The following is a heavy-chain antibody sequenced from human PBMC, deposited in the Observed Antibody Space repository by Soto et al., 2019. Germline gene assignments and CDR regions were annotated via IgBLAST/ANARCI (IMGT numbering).Heavy chain of an antibody. CDR1: GFSFASSW. J-gene: IGHJ3*02. CDR2: IKKDGSKI. D-gene: IGHD6-13*01. CDR3: ARDVSPGSSSLYLDAFDI. V-gene: IGHV3-7*05. Sequence: EVQLVESGGDLVQPGGSLRLSCAASGFSFASSWMTWVRQAPGKGLEGVANIKKDGSKINYLDSVRGRFTVSRDNAKNSLYLEMNSLRAEDTALYYCARDVSPGSSSLYLDAFDIWGQGTMVTVSS.